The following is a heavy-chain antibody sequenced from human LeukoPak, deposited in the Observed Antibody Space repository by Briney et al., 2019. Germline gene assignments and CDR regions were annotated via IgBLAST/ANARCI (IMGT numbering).Heavy chain of an antibody. Sequence: PGGSLRLSCAASGFTFSSHDIHWVRQATGKGLEWVSAIGTAGDTYYPGSVKGRFTISRENAKNSFYLQMNSLRAEDTAVYYCARAIGYNWNDAFDYWGQGTLVTVSS. D-gene: IGHD1-1*01. V-gene: IGHV3-13*01. J-gene: IGHJ4*02. CDR3: ARAIGYNWNDAFDY. CDR2: IGTAGDT. CDR1: GFTFSSHD.